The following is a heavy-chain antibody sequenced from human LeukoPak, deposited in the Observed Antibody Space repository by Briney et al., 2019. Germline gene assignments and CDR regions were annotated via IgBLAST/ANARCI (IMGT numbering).Heavy chain of an antibody. J-gene: IGHJ4*02. Sequence: GGSLRLSCAASGFTFSNAWMSWVRQAPGKGLEWVSSISSSSSYIYYADSVKGRFTISRDNAKNSLYLQMNSLRAEDTAVYYCARTEIDYYFDYWGQGTLVTVSS. CDR1: GFTFSNAW. V-gene: IGHV3-21*01. CDR2: ISSSSSYI. D-gene: IGHD1-14*01. CDR3: ARTEIDYYFDY.